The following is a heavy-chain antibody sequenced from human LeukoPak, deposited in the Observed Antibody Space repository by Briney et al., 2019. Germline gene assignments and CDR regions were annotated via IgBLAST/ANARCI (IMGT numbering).Heavy chain of an antibody. V-gene: IGHV3-23*01. CDR1: GFTFSTYA. CDR2: ISGNGDST. D-gene: IGHD1-26*01. CDR3: AKSKPVWWDVGDAFDL. Sequence: GGSLRLSCAASGFTFSTYAMRWVRQAQGKGLEWGSTISGNGDSTFYAYSVEGRVTIPRDNSTNTLYLQMNSLRAEDTAVYYCAKSKPVWWDVGDAFDLWGQGTMVTVSS. J-gene: IGHJ3*01.